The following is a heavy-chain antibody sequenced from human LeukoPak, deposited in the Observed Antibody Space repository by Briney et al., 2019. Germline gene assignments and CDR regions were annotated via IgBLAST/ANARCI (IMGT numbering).Heavy chain of an antibody. D-gene: IGHD6-13*01. J-gene: IGHJ4*02. CDR3: AGRGPGSSGFDY. CDR1: GGTFSSYA. CDR2: INPSGGST. V-gene: IGHV1-46*01. Sequence: ASVKVSCKASGGTFSSYAISWVRQAPGQGLEWMGIINPSGGSTSYAQKFQGRVTMTRDTSTSTVYMELSSLRSEDTAVYYCAGRGPGSSGFDYWGQGTLVTVSS.